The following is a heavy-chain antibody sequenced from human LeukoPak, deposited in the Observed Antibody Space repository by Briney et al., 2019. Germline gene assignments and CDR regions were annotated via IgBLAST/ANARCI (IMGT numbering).Heavy chain of an antibody. CDR3: AKAAIVGATTALFGY. CDR1: GFTFSSYA. V-gene: IGHV3-23*01. CDR2: ISGSGGST. J-gene: IGHJ4*02. Sequence: GGSLRLSCAASGFTFSSYAMSWVRQVPGKGLEWVSAISGSGGSTYYAGSVKGRFTISRDNSKNTLYLQMNSLRAEDTAVYYCAKAAIVGATTALFGYWGQGTLVPVSS. D-gene: IGHD1-26*01.